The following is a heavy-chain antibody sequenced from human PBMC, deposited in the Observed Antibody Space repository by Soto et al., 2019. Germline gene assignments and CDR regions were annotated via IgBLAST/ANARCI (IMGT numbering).Heavy chain of an antibody. D-gene: IGHD1-1*01. V-gene: IGHV1-46*03. CDR2: IHPEGINT. Sequence: ASVKVSCKAFGYSFISHYMHWVRQAPGQGLEWMGTIHPEGINTAYAQKFQGRVTMTSDTSTSTVYMELTSLTSEDTAVYYCARNTSWNDRVWWLEHWGQGTLVTVSS. CDR1: GYSFISHY. J-gene: IGHJ1*01. CDR3: ARNTSWNDRVWWLEH.